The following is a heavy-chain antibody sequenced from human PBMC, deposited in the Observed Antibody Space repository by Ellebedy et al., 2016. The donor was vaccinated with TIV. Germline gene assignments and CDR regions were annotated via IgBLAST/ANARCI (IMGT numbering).Heavy chain of an antibody. CDR2: IYHDGST. CDR1: GYSINSGYY. Sequence: SETLSLTXTVSGYSINSGYYWGWVRQSPEKGLEWIGGIYHDGSTFYNPSLKSRASISLDTSKNQFSLNLNSVTAADTAVYYCAREGYYDNTGYPYYHHGMDVWGQGTTVTVSS. V-gene: IGHV4-38-2*02. D-gene: IGHD3-22*01. CDR3: AREGYYDNTGYPYYHHGMDV. J-gene: IGHJ6*02.